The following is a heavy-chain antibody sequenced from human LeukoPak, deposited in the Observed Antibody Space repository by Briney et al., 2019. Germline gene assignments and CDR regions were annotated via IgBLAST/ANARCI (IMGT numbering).Heavy chain of an antibody. Sequence: PGGSLGLSCAASGFTFSSYAMSWVRQAPGKGLEWVSYISIGSSTIFYADSVQGRFTISRDNAKNSLYLQMSSLRAEDTAVYYCARDGYSNGDYWGQGTLVTVSS. D-gene: IGHD5-12*01. CDR3: ARDGYSNGDY. J-gene: IGHJ4*02. CDR2: ISIGSSTI. V-gene: IGHV3-48*01. CDR1: GFTFSSYA.